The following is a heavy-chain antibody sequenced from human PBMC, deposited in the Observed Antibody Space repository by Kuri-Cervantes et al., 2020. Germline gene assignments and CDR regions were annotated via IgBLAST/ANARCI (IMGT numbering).Heavy chain of an antibody. CDR1: GGTFSSYA. Sequence: SVKVSCKASGGTFSSYAISWVRQAPGQGLEWMGGIIPIFGTANYAQKFQGRVTITADESTSTAYMELSSLRSDDTAVYYCARDHRGSSTRRSGMDVWGQGTTVTVSS. D-gene: IGHD2-2*01. CDR3: ARDHRGSSTRRSGMDV. CDR2: IIPIFGTA. V-gene: IGHV1-69*13. J-gene: IGHJ6*02.